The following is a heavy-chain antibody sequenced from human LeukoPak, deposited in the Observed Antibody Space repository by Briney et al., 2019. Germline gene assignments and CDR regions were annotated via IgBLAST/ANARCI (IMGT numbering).Heavy chain of an antibody. CDR2: INQVGSAK. Sequence: GGALRLSCAASGFTVSSNYMSWVRQAPGKGLEWVANINQVGSAKYYVDSVKGRFTISRDNAKNSLYLQMNSLRAEDTGVYYCAREGVSGATANHYDYWGQGSLVTVSS. V-gene: IGHV3-7*01. J-gene: IGHJ4*02. CDR3: AREGVSGATANHYDY. CDR1: GFTVSSNY. D-gene: IGHD1-26*01.